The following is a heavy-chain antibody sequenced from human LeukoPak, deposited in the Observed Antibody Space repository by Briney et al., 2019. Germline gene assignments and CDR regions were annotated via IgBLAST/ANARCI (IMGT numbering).Heavy chain of an antibody. CDR2: INSDGSST. CDR3: ARDRGSGWYYFDY. D-gene: IGHD6-19*01. Sequence: PGGSLRLSCAASGFTFSSYWMHWVRQAPGKGLVWVSRINSDGSSTTYADSVKGRFTISRDNAKNTLYLQMNSLRAEDTAVYYCARDRGSGWYYFDYWGQGTLVTVSS. V-gene: IGHV3-74*01. CDR1: GFTFSSYW. J-gene: IGHJ4*02.